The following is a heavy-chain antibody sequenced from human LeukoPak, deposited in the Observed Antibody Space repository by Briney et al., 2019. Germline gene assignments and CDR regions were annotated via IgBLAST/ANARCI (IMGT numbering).Heavy chain of an antibody. D-gene: IGHD6-13*01. CDR3: AKSPGIAAAVNGNFDY. CDR2: IRYDGSNK. CDR1: GFTLNNYA. V-gene: IGHV3-30*02. J-gene: IGHJ4*02. Sequence: GGSLRLSCAASGFTLNNYAMSWVRQAPGKGLEWVAFIRYDGSNKYYADSVKGRFTISRDNSKNTLYLQMNSLRAEDTAVYYCAKSPGIAAAVNGNFDYWGQGTLVTVSS.